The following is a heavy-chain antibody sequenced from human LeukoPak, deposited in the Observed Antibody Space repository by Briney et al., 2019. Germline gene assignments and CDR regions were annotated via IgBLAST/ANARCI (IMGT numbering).Heavy chain of an antibody. CDR2: INTDGTT. J-gene: IGHJ4*02. Sequence: GGSLRLSCAASGFTFRTTRMHWVRQAPGKGLVWVSRINTDGTTTYADSVQGRFTIFRDNTKNTLYLQMDSLRVEDTAVYYCGRDRNYSIDYWGQGTLVTVSS. V-gene: IGHV3-74*01. CDR1: GFTFRTTR. CDR3: GRDRNYSIDY. D-gene: IGHD2-15*01.